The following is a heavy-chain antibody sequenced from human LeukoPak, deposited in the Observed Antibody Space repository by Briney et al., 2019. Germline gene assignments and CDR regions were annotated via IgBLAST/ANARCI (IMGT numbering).Heavy chain of an antibody. Sequence: GGSLRLSCAASGFTFSSYSMNWVRQAPGKGLEWVSYISSSSSTIYYADSVKGRFTISRDNAKNSLYLQMNSLRAEDTAVYYCAREPTAVIASFDYWGQGTLVTVSS. CDR2: ISSSSSTI. D-gene: IGHD4-17*01. J-gene: IGHJ4*02. V-gene: IGHV3-48*01. CDR1: GFTFSSYS. CDR3: AREPTAVIASFDY.